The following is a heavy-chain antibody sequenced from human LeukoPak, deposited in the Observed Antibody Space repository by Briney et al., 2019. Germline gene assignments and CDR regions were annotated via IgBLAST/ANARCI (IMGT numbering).Heavy chain of an antibody. J-gene: IGHJ4*02. D-gene: IGHD3-22*01. CDR3: AKKGYYDGSGYYMYYFDH. CDR2: ISGSGGTA. Sequence: GGSLRLSCAAFGFTFSIYAMSWVRQAPGKGLEWVSAISGSGGTAYYADSVKGRFTISRDNSKNTLYLQMNSLRAEDTAVYYCAKKGYYDGSGYYMYYFDHWGQGTLVTVSS. V-gene: IGHV3-23*01. CDR1: GFTFSIYA.